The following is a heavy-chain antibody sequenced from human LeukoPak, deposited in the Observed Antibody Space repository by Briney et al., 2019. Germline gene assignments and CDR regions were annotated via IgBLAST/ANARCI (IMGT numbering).Heavy chain of an antibody. J-gene: IGHJ4*02. Sequence: ASVKVSCKASGYTFTGYYMHWVRQAPGQGLEWMGRINPNSGGTNYAQKFQGRVTMTRDTSISTTYMELSRLISDDTAVYYCARDRSLAKWELLRAIDYWGQGTLVTVSS. CDR2: INPNSGGT. V-gene: IGHV1-2*06. CDR1: GYTFTGYY. D-gene: IGHD1-26*01. CDR3: ARDRSLAKWELLRAIDY.